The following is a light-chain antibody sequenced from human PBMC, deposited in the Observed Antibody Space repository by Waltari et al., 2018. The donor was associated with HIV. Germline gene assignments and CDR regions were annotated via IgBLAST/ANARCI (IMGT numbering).Light chain of an antibody. CDR2: DVD. J-gene: IGLJ2*01. Sequence: QSALPQPASVSGRPGQSITIHCTGGSNSIGISYLVFWYQHHPGKAPKLIIFDVDKRPSGISERFSGSKSGYTASLTISGLRTEDEADYFCSSKSTIYFGVLFGGGTTLTVL. CDR1: SNSIGISYL. V-gene: IGLV2-23*02. CDR3: SSKSTIYFGVL.